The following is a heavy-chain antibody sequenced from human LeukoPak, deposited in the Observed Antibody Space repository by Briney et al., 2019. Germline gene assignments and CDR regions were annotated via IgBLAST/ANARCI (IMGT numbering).Heavy chain of an antibody. CDR1: GGSISSYY. Sequence: PSETLSLTCTVSGGSISSYYWSWIRQPPGKGLEWIGYIYYSGSTNYNPSLKSRVTISVDTSKNQFSLKLSSVTAADTAVYYCERVRVYDSSGYYNYYYYMDVWGKGTTVTVSS. CDR2: IYYSGST. J-gene: IGHJ6*03. D-gene: IGHD3-22*01. V-gene: IGHV4-59*01. CDR3: ERVRVYDSSGYYNYYYYMDV.